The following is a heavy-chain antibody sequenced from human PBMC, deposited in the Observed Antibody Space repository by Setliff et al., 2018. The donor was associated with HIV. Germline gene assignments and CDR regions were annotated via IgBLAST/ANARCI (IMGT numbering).Heavy chain of an antibody. D-gene: IGHD6-19*01. CDR2: IYTSGST. CDR1: GGSFSGYH. CDR3: ARGVRDNSGWSSYYFDY. J-gene: IGHJ4*02. V-gene: IGHV4-59*10. Sequence: SETLSLTCAVYGGSFSGYHWTWIRQPAGKGLEWIGRIYTSGSTNYNPSLKSRVTMSVDTSKKQFSLRLTSVTAADTAVYYCARGVRDNSGWSSYYFDYWGQGTLVTVSS.